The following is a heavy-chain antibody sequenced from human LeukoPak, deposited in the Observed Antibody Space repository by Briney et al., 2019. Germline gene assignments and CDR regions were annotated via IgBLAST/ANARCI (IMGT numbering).Heavy chain of an antibody. CDR3: AKQSVATTPFDY. J-gene: IGHJ4*02. Sequence: PGGSLRLSCVASGFTFSSCEMSWIRQPPGKGLEWIGYIYYSGSTSYNPSLKSRVTMSVDASKNQFSLNLISVTAADTAVYYCAKQSVATTPFDYWGQGTLVTVSS. V-gene: IGHV4-59*08. D-gene: IGHD1-26*01. CDR1: GFTFSSCE. CDR2: IYYSGST.